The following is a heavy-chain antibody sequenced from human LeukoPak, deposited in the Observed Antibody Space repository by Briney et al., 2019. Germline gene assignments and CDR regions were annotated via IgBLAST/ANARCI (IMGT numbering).Heavy chain of an antibody. D-gene: IGHD3-3*01. J-gene: IGHJ4*02. CDR3: ARGPVGKVFGRGYYFDY. V-gene: IGHV1-69*13. CDR2: IIPIFGTA. CDR1: GGXFSSYA. Sequence: ASVKVSCKASGGXFSSYAISWVRQAPGQGLEWMGGIIPIFGTANYAQKFQGRVTITADESTSTAYMELSSLRSEDTAVYYCARGPVGKVFGRGYYFDYWGQGTLVTVSS.